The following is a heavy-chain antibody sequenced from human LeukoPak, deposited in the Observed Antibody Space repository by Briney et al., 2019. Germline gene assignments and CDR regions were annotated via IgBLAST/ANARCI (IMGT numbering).Heavy chain of an antibody. CDR2: IKQDGSEK. Sequence: GGSLRLSCAASGFTFGSYWMSWVRQAPGKGLEWVANIKQDGSEKYYVDSVKGRFTISRDNAKNSLRLQMNSLRAEDTAVYYCARDRATLDYWGQGTLVTVSS. CDR3: ARDRATLDY. D-gene: IGHD2/OR15-2a*01. CDR1: GFTFGSYW. V-gene: IGHV3-7*01. J-gene: IGHJ4*02.